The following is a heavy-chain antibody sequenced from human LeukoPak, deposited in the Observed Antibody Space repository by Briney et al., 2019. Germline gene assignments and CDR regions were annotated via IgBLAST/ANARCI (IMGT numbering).Heavy chain of an antibody. J-gene: IGHJ4*02. CDR1: GFTFSSYG. CDR3: ARDNGDYHIRHLDY. Sequence: QPWGSLRLSCAASGFTFSSYGMHWVRQAPGKGLEWVAVIWYDGSNKYYADSVKGRFTISRDNSKNTLYLQMNSLRAEDTAVYYCARDNGDYHIRHLDYWGQGTLVTVSS. CDR2: IWYDGSNK. V-gene: IGHV3-33*01. D-gene: IGHD4-17*01.